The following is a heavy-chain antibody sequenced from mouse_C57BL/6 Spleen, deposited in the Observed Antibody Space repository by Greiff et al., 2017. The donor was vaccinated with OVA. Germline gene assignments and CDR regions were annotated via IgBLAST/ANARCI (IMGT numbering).Heavy chain of an antibody. J-gene: IGHJ2*01. V-gene: IGHV1-61*01. CDR1: GYTFTSYW. D-gene: IGHD2-4*01. CDR3: ARSRYDYDYFDY. CDR2: IYPSDSET. Sequence: QVQLQQSGAELVRPGSSVKLSCKASGYTFTSYWMDWVKQRPGQGLEWIGNIYPSDSETHYNQKFKDKATLTVDKSSSTAYMQLSSLTSEDSAVYYCARSRYDYDYFDYWGQGTTLTVSS.